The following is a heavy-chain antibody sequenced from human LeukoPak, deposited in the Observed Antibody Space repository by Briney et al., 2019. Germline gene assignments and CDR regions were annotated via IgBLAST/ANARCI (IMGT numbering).Heavy chain of an antibody. D-gene: IGHD2-15*01. V-gene: IGHV4-39*01. Sequence: PSETLSLTCTVSGGSISSSSYYWGWIRQPPGKGLEWIGSIYYSESTYYNPSLKSRVTISVDTSKNQFSLKLSSVTAADTAVYYCASAEPRYCSGGSCYSVSGYYYYGMDVWGQGTTVTVSS. CDR3: ASAEPRYCSGGSCYSVSGYYYYGMDV. CDR2: IYYSEST. J-gene: IGHJ6*02. CDR1: GGSISSSSYY.